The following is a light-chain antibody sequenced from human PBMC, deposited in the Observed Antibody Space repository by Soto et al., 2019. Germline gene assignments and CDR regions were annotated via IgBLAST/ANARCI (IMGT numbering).Light chain of an antibody. CDR1: QSISSW. CDR2: KAS. V-gene: IGKV1-5*03. Sequence: DIQMTQSPSTLSASIGDRVTITCRASQSISSWLAWYQQKPGKAPKLLIYKASSLESGVPSRFSGIGSGTEFTLTISSLQPDDVATYYCQQYSGYSRTFGQGTKVEIK. CDR3: QQYSGYSRT. J-gene: IGKJ1*01.